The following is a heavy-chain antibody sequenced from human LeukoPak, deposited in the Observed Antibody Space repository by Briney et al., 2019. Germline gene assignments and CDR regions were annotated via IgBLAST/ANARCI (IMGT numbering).Heavy chain of an antibody. CDR1: GGSISSGGYY. CDR3: ATGGYCSSTGCYTLDY. V-gene: IGHV4-30-2*01. Sequence: PSETLSLTCNVSGGSISSGGYYWSWIRQPPGKGLEWIGYIYHSGSTYYNPSLKSRVTISGDRSKNQFFLKLSSVTAADTAVYYCATGGYCSSTGCYTLDYWGQGTLVTVSS. D-gene: IGHD2-2*02. J-gene: IGHJ4*02. CDR2: IYHSGST.